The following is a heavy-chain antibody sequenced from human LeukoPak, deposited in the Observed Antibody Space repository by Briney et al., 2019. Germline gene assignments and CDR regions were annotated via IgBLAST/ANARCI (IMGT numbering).Heavy chain of an antibody. J-gene: IGHJ6*02. D-gene: IGHD3-10*01. Sequence: GGSLRLSCAASGFTVGTNSMSWVRQSPGKGLEWVSVIYSGGSTYYADSVNGRFTISRDNSKNTLYLQMNSLRVEDSAVYHCAVSAGMHTVGHGMDVWGQGTKVIVSS. CDR2: IYSGGST. CDR3: AVSAGMHTVGHGMDV. V-gene: IGHV3-66*01. CDR1: GFTVGTNS.